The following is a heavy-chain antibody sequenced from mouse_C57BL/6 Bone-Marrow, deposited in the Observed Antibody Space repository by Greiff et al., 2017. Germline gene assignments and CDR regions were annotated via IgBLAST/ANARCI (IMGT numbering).Heavy chain of an antibody. D-gene: IGHD1-1*01. CDR2: INPNNGGT. V-gene: IGHV1-26*01. CDR3: ARGRGSSYWYFDV. J-gene: IGHJ1*03. Sequence: VQLQQSGPELVKPGASVKISCKASGYTFTDYYMNWVKQSHGKSLEWIGDINPNNGGTSYNQKFKGKATLTVDKSSSTAYMELRSLTSEDSAVYYCARGRGSSYWYFDVWGTGTTVTVSS. CDR1: GYTFTDYY.